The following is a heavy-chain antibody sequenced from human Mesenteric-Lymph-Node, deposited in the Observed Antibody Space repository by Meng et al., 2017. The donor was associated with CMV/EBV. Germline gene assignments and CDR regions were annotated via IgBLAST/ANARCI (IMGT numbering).Heavy chain of an antibody. CDR3: ARTTSGAMIDY. V-gene: IGHV3-30*09. Sequence: SCAASGFTFSSYAMSCVRQAPGKGLEWVTFISHAGRDKFYADSVKGRFAISRDNSRNTQYLQMNNLRVDDTAIYFCARTTSGAMIDYWGQGTLVTVSS. J-gene: IGHJ4*02. CDR1: GFTFSSYA. CDR2: ISHAGRDK. D-gene: IGHD1-26*01.